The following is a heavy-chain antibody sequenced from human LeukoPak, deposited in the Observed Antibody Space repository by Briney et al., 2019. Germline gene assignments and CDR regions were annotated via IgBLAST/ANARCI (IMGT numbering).Heavy chain of an antibody. J-gene: IGHJ5*02. CDR1: GGTFSSYA. Sequence: SVKVSCKASGGTFSSYAISWVRQAPGQGLEWMGGIIPIFGTANYAQKFQGRVTTTTDESTSTAYMELSSLRSEDTAVYYCARGTYYYDSSGYYWFDPWGQGTLVTVSS. CDR3: ARGTYYYDSSGYYWFDP. V-gene: IGHV1-69*05. D-gene: IGHD3-22*01. CDR2: IIPIFGTA.